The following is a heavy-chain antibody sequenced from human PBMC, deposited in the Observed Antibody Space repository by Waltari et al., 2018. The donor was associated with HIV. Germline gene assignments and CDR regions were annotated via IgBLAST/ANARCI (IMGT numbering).Heavy chain of an antibody. CDR1: RMTFSRYD. D-gene: IGHD2-2*01. V-gene: IGHV3-33*01. J-gene: IGHJ3*02. Sequence: QVQLVESGGGVVQPGRSLRLSCAASRMTFSRYDLHWVRQAPGKGLEWVAVIWHDGSNQYYVDSVKGRFTISRDNSGNTLYLQMNSLRVEDTAVYYCARSTYQQLRNGFDIWGQGTMVAVSS. CDR3: ARSTYQQLRNGFDI. CDR2: IWHDGSNQ.